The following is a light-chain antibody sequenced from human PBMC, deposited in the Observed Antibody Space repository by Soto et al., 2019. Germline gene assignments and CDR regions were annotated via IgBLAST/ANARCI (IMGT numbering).Light chain of an antibody. V-gene: IGKV1-33*01. J-gene: IGKJ3*01. CDR2: DTS. CDR1: QDISSSLNWYH. Sequence: DIQMTQYPSSLSASVGDRVTITCQASQDISSSLNWYHLNWYQQKPGKAPKLLIYDTSNLKTGVPSRFSGSGSGTDFTFTISSLQTEDVATYYCQSSITFGPGTKVDI. CDR3: QSSIT.